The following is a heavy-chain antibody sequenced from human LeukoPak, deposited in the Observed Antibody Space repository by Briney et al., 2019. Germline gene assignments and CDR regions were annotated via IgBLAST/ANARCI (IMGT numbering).Heavy chain of an antibody. CDR1: GGSISSYY. V-gene: IGHV4-59*01. D-gene: IGHD3-9*01. CDR3: AREHYDILTGLYIDAFDI. Sequence: SDTLSLTCTVSGGSISSYYWSWIRQPPGKGLEWIGYIYYSGSTNYNPSLKSRVTISVDTSKNQFSLKLSSVTAADTAVYYCAREHYDILTGLYIDAFDIWGPGTRVTVSS. J-gene: IGHJ3*02. CDR2: IYYSGST.